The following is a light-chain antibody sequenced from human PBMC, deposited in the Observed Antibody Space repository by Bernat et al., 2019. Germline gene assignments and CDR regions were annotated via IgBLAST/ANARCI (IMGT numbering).Light chain of an antibody. V-gene: IGKV1-9*01. CDR3: QQLDRFPIT. J-gene: IGKJ5*01. CDR2: GAS. CDR1: QVSGTY. Sequence: DVQLTQSPSFLSASVGDRVDITCRASQVSGTYLAWYQKKPGKAPKLLIYGASTLQNGVPSRFSGSGSGTEFTLTIASLQPEDGATYFCQQLDRFPITFGQGTQLEMK.